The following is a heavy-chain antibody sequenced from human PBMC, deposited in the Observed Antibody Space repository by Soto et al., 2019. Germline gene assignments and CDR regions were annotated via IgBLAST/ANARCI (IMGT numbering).Heavy chain of an antibody. CDR3: ARDMKSVRFWGTNGFDP. Sequence: GGSLRLSCGASGFNFGAFGMNWVRQAPGKGLEWVSSITLSSSYIYYADSVKGRFTVSRDNAKNSLYLDMKSLTVDDTAVYYCARDMKSVRFWGTNGFDPWGQGTLVTVS. V-gene: IGHV3-21*01. CDR1: GFNFGAFG. D-gene: IGHD3-16*01. CDR2: ITLSSSYI. J-gene: IGHJ5*02.